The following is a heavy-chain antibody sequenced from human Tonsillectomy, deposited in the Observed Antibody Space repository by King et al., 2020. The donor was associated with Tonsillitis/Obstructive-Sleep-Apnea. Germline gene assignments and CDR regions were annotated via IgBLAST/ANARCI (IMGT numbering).Heavy chain of an antibody. J-gene: IGHJ6*03. CDR2: VYDSET. CDR3: ARLTPPYYLDV. D-gene: IGHD3-9*01. V-gene: IGHV4-31*03. CDR1: GGSISSGGYY. Sequence: VQLQESGPGLVKPSQTLSLTCSVSGGSISSGGYYWCWIRQHPGKGLEWIGYVYDSETSYNPSLSSRLTISLDTSNNQFSLNLRSVTAADTAVDHCARLTPPYYLDVWGRGTTVTVSS.